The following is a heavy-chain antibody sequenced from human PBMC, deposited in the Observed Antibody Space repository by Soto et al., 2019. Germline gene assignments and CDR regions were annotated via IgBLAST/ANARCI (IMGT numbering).Heavy chain of an antibody. Sequence: ASVKVSCKASGGTFSSYAISWVRQAPGQGLEWMGGIIPIFGTANYAQKFQGRVTITADESTSTAYMELSSLRSEDTAVYYCAGNARGITMIIAFDSWGQGTMVTVSS. CDR3: AGNARGITMIIAFDS. CDR2: IIPIFGTA. J-gene: IGHJ3*02. D-gene: IGHD3-22*01. CDR1: GGTFSSYA. V-gene: IGHV1-69*13.